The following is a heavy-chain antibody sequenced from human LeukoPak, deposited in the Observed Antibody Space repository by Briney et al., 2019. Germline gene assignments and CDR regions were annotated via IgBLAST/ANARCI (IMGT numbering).Heavy chain of an antibody. CDR2: INHSGST. CDR3: ARVSGWYGYC. J-gene: IGHJ4*02. V-gene: IGHV4-34*01. Sequence: PSETLSLTCAVYGGSFSGYYWTWIRQPPGKGLEWIGEINHSGSTNYNPSLKSRVTISVDTSKNQFSLKLTSVTAADTAVYYCARVSGWYGYCWGQGTLVTVSS. CDR1: GGSFSGYY. D-gene: IGHD6-19*01.